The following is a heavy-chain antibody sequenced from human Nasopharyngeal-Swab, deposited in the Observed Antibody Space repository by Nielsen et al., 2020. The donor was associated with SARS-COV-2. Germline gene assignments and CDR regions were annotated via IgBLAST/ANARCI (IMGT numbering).Heavy chain of an antibody. CDR3: ARVAEGSGGFDP. CDR1: GYSISSGYY. CDR2: IYHSGST. J-gene: IGHJ5*02. Sequence: SETLSLTCTVSGYSISSGYYWGWIRQPPGKGLEWIGSIYHSGSTYYNPSLKSRVTISVDTSKNQFSLKLSSVTAADTAVYYCARVAEGSGGFDPWGQGTLVTVSS. V-gene: IGHV4-38-2*02. D-gene: IGHD3-10*01.